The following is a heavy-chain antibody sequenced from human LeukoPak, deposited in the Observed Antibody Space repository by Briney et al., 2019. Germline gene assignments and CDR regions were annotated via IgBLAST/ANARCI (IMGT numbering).Heavy chain of an antibody. CDR1: GFTFSGYW. D-gene: IGHD3-9*01. CDR2: IKQDGYEK. Sequence: GGSLRLSCAASGFTFSGYWMSWVRQTPEKGLEWVANIKQDGYEKYYVDSVKGRFTISRDNAKNSLYLQMNSLRDEDTAVYYCARDRPDILTGYYTDAFDIWGQGTMVTVSS. J-gene: IGHJ3*02. V-gene: IGHV3-7*01. CDR3: ARDRPDILTGYYTDAFDI.